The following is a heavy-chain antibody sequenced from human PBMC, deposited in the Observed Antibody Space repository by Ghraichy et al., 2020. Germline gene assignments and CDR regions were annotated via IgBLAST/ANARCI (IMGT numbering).Heavy chain of an antibody. D-gene: IGHD1-26*01. J-gene: IGHJ4*02. CDR3: ARASSGSYFS. CDR1: GNTFTSYY. Sequence: ASVKVSCKASGNTFTSYYMHWVRQAPGQGLEWMGMVNPSGGRTSYAQKLQGRVTMTRDTSTSTVYMELSSLRSEDTAVYYCARASSGSYFSWGQGTLVTVSS. V-gene: IGHV1-46*01. CDR2: VNPSGGRT.